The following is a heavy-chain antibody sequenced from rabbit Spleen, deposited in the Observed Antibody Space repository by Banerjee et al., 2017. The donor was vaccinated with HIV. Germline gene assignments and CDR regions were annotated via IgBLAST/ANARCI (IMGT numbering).Heavy chain of an antibody. J-gene: IGHJ4*01. CDR2: IYTGNGKT. Sequence: QEHLEESGGGLVQPEGSLTLTCKASGFSFSRGYDMCWVRQAPGRGLEWIGCIYTGNGKTYYASWSKGLFTISKSSSTTVTLQMTSLTAAYTATYFCARDNGSGDYIDVYFDLWGPGTLVTVS. CDR3: ARDNGSGDYIDVYFDL. CDR1: GFSFSRGYD. D-gene: IGHD1-1*01. V-gene: IGHV1S45*01.